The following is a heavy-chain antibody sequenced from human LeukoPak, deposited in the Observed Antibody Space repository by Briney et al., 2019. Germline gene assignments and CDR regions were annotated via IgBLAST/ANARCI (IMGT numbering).Heavy chain of an antibody. J-gene: IGHJ4*02. V-gene: IGHV1-2*02. CDR3: ARDLEV. Sequence: ASVNVSCEASGYTFTDYCMHWVRHAPGQGLEWTGWINPNSGGTNYAQNFQGRVTITRDTSISTAYMELSRLRSDDTAVYYCARDLEVWGQGTLVAVSS. CDR1: GYTFTDYC. CDR2: INPNSGGT.